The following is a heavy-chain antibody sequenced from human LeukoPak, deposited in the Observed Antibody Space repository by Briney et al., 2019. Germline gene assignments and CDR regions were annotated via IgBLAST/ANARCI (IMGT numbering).Heavy chain of an antibody. CDR1: GFTFSSYS. D-gene: IGHD3-9*01. CDR3: ASSLLRYFDWFPFGY. Sequence: GGSLRLSCAASGFTFSSYSMNWVRQAPGKGLEWVSYISSSSSTIYYADSVKGRFTISRDNAKNSLYLQMNSLRAEDTAVYYCASSLLRYFDWFPFGYWGQGTLVTVSS. CDR2: ISSSSSTI. V-gene: IGHV3-48*01. J-gene: IGHJ4*02.